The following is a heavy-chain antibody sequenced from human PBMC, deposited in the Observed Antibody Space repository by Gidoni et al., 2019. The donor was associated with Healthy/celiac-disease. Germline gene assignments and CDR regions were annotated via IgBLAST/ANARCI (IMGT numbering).Heavy chain of an antibody. CDR3: AKGDSMVRGVITPLDY. V-gene: IGHV3-30*18. D-gene: IGHD3-10*01. CDR2: ISYDGSNK. CDR1: GFTFSSYG. Sequence: QVQLVESGGGGVQPGRSLRLPCAASGFTFSSYGMHLVRPAPGKGLEWVAVISYDGSNKYYADSVKGRFTISRDNSKNTLYLQMNSLRAEDTAVYYCAKGDSMVRGVITPLDYWGQGTLVTVSS. J-gene: IGHJ4*02.